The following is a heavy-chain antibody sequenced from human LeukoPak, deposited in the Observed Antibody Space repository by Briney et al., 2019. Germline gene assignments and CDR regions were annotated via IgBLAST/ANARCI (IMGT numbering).Heavy chain of an antibody. CDR2: IYYSGST. Sequence: SQTLSLTCTVSGGSISSGDYYWSWIRQPPGKGLEWIGYIYYSGSTYYNPSLKSRVTISVDTSKNQFSLKLSSVTAADTAVYYCARGRVVVVAATLGAFDIWGQGTMVTVSS. CDR1: GGSISSGDYY. D-gene: IGHD2-15*01. V-gene: IGHV4-30-4*08. CDR3: ARGRVVVVAATLGAFDI. J-gene: IGHJ3*02.